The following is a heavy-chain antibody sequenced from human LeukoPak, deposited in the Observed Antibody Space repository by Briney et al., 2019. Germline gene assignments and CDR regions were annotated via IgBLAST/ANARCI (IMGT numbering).Heavy chain of an antibody. Sequence: SETLSLTCTVSGGSISSSSYYWRWIRQSPGKGLEWIGSIYYGGSTYYNPSLKSRVTISVDTSKNQFSLKLSSVAAADTAVYYCARDGPTYGSGSYFPSWFDPWGQGTLVTVSS. V-gene: IGHV4-39*07. D-gene: IGHD3-10*01. CDR2: IYYGGST. J-gene: IGHJ5*02. CDR3: ARDGPTYGSGSYFPSWFDP. CDR1: GGSISSSSYY.